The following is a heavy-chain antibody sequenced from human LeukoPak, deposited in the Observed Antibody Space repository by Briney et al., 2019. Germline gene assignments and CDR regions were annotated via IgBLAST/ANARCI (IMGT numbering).Heavy chain of an antibody. CDR3: ARTVVALYYYYYYYMDV. CDR1: GGSISSGSYY. D-gene: IGHD2-15*01. J-gene: IGHJ6*03. CDR2: IYTSGST. V-gene: IGHV4-61*02. Sequence: SETLSLTCTVSGGSISSGSYYWSWIRRPAGKGLEWIGRIYTSGSTNYNPSLKSRVTISVDTSKNQFSLKLSSVTAADTAVYYCARTVVALYYYYYYYMDVWGKGTTVTVSS.